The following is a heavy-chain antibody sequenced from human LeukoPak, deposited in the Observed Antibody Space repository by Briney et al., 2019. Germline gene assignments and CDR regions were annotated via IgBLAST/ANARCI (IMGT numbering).Heavy chain of an antibody. D-gene: IGHD5-12*01. CDR3: ARAKPIVTTPYYFDY. CDR1: GYTFTGYY. J-gene: IGHJ4*02. V-gene: IGHV1-2*06. Sequence: GASVKVSCKASGYTFTGYYMHWVRQAPGQGLEWMGRINPNSGGTNYAQKFQGRVTMTRDTSFSTAYMELSRLRSDDTAVYYCARAKPIVTTPYYFDYWGQGTLVTVSS. CDR2: INPNSGGT.